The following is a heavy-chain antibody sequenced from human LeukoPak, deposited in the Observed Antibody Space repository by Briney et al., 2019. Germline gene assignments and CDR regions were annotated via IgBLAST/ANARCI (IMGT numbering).Heavy chain of an antibody. Sequence: SETLSLTCAVYGGSFSGYYWSCIRQPPGKGLEWIGEINHSGRTNYNPSLKSRVTISVDTSKNQFSLRLTSVTAADTAVYYCATMMYGSGNYYNSDYWGQGTLVTVSS. CDR2: INHSGRT. J-gene: IGHJ4*02. D-gene: IGHD3-10*01. CDR3: ATMMYGSGNYYNSDY. V-gene: IGHV4-34*01. CDR1: GGSFSGYY.